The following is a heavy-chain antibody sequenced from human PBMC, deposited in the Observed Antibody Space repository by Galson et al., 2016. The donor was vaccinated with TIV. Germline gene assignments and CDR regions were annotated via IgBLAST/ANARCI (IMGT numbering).Heavy chain of an antibody. CDR3: ARSNSYNFYYMAV. CDR2: LIPMFGIT. J-gene: IGHJ6*03. Sequence: QSGAEVKKPGESLKISCKASGVTSSSYAISWVRQAPGQGLEWMGGLIPMFGITNYAQRFQGRVTITADGSTSTAYMELSSLRSEDTAVYYCARSNSYNFYYMAVWGQGTTVTVSS. D-gene: IGHD2/OR15-2a*01. CDR1: GVTSSSYA. V-gene: IGHV1-69*01.